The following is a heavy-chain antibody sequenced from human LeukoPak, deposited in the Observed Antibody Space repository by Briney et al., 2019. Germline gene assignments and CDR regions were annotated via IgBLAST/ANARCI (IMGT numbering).Heavy chain of an antibody. D-gene: IGHD5-18*01. CDR2: LNHSGST. CDR1: GGSFSGYY. Sequence: SETLSLTCAVYGGSFSGYYWSWIRQPPGKGLEWIGELNHSGSTNYNPSLKSRVTISVDTSKNQFSLKLSSVTAADTAVYYCARGQKYTSGYTVTELGSRYFDYWGQGALVTVSS. V-gene: IGHV4-34*01. J-gene: IGHJ4*02. CDR3: ARGQKYTSGYTVTELGSRYFDY.